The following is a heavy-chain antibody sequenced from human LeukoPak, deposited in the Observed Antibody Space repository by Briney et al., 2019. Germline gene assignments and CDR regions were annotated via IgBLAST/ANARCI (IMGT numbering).Heavy chain of an antibody. CDR1: GFSFTDYY. Sequence: PGGSLRLSCSASGFSFTDYYMSWLRRSPGKGLEWVSYISSSGTTIYYADSVKGRFTISRDTAKNTLSLQMHSLRVEDTAVYYCARAVKWDYWGQGALVTVSS. CDR3: ARAVKWDY. J-gene: IGHJ4*02. D-gene: IGHD1-26*01. CDR2: ISSSGTTI. V-gene: IGHV3-11*04.